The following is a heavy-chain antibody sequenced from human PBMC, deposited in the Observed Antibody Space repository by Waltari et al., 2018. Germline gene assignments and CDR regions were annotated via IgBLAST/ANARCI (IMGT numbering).Heavy chain of an antibody. CDR3: ARVGSSWSYYYYYYMDV. Sequence: QVQLQESGPGLVKPSETLSPTCTVSGGSISRYYWSWIRRPPGKGLEWIGYIYYSGSTNDNPSPKSRVTISVDTSKNQFSLKLSSVTAADTAVYYCARVGSSWSYYYYYYMDVWGKGTTVTVSS. CDR2: IYYSGST. V-gene: IGHV4-59*01. J-gene: IGHJ6*03. CDR1: GGSISRYY. D-gene: IGHD6-13*01.